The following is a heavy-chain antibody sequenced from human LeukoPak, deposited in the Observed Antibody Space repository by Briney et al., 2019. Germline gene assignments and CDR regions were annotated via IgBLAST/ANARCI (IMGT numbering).Heavy chain of an antibody. V-gene: IGHV3-33*01. CDR1: GFTLSRYG. D-gene: IGHD3-9*01. CDR2: LWYDGSNK. CDR3: ARDLEHYDILTGYSYNWFDP. Sequence: WGSLRLSCAASGFTLSRYGMHWVRQAPGKGLEWVAVLWYDGSNKYYADSVKGRFTISRDNSKNTLYLQMNSLRAEDTAVYYCARDLEHYDILTGYSYNWFDPWGQGTLVTVSS. J-gene: IGHJ5*02.